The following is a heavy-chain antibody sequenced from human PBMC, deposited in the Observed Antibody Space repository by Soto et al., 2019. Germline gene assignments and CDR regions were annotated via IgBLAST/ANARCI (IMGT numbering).Heavy chain of an antibody. V-gene: IGHV3-23*01. Sequence: GGSLRLSCEASGFTFSSYAMCWFRQAPGRGLEWVSAIGGSGGTTYYADSVKGRFTISRDNSKNSLSLQMNGLRAEDTALYYCAKYSGKNLDYWGQGTLVTVSS. D-gene: IGHD1-26*01. CDR3: AKYSGKNLDY. J-gene: IGHJ4*02. CDR2: IGGSGGTT. CDR1: GFTFSSYA.